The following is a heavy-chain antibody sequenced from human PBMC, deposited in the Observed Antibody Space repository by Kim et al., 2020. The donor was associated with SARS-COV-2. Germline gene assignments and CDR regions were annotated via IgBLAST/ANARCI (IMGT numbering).Heavy chain of an antibody. CDR1: GFTFNTHG. J-gene: IGHJ6*02. CDR2: IAYGTSYI. Sequence: GGSLRLSCAASGFTFNTHGMHWVRQAPGKGLEWVSSIAYGTSYIYYADSVKGRFTISRDNAKNSLYLQMSSLRAEDTAVYYCARGGYCSSTSCYFYYYALEVWAQGTTVTVSS. V-gene: IGHV3-21*01. D-gene: IGHD2-2*01. CDR3: ARGGYCSSTSCYFYYYALEV.